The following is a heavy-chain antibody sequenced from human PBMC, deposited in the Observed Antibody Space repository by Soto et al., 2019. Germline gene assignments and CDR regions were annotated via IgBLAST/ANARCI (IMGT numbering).Heavy chain of an antibody. CDR1: GFTFSSYT. V-gene: IGHV3-23*01. J-gene: IGHJ4*02. D-gene: IGHD5-12*01. CDR3: AKVSRYSGYDFGSPEDY. CDR2: SSGSGGST. Sequence: PGGSLRLSCAASGFTFSSYTMRWVRQAPGKGLEWASASSGSGGSTYYADSVKGRVTISRDNSKNTLYLQMNSLRAEDTAVYYCAKVSRYSGYDFGSPEDYWGQGTLVTVSS.